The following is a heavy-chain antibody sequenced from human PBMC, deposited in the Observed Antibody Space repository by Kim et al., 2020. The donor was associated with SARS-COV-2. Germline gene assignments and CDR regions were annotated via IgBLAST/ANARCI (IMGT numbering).Heavy chain of an antibody. CDR2: IYYSGST. D-gene: IGHD6-6*01. V-gene: IGHV4-31*03. Sequence: SETLSLTCTVSGGSISSGGYYWSWIRQHPGKGLEWIGYIYYSGSTYYNPSLKSRVTISVDTSKNQFSLKLSSVTAADTAVYYCARGYSSSSGYFQHWGQGTLVTVSS. J-gene: IGHJ1*01. CDR3: ARGYSSSSGYFQH. CDR1: GGSISSGGYY.